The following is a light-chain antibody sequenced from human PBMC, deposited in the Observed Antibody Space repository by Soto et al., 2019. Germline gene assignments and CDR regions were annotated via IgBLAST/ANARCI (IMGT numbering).Light chain of an antibody. J-gene: IGKJ4*01. CDR2: AAS. CDR3: QQSYSPRRLT. V-gene: IGKV1-39*01. CDR1: QSIRSY. Sequence: DIQMTQSPSSLSASVGDRVTITCRASQSIRSYLNWYQQKPGKAPKLLIYAASSLESGVPSRFSGSGSGTHFTLTISSLHPEDFATYYCQQSYSPRRLTFGGGTKV.